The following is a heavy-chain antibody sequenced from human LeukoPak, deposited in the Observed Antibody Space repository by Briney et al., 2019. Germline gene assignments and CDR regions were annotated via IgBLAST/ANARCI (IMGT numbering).Heavy chain of an antibody. CDR2: IWYDGINE. CDR1: GFTFSSSG. V-gene: IGHV3-33*01. D-gene: IGHD6-13*01. CDR3: ARRGTSSSWAHFDY. Sequence: GGSLRLSCAASGFTFSSSGMHWVRQAPGKGLEWVALIWYDGINEYYADSVKGRFTISRDNVDNSLYLQMNRLGAEDTAVYYCARRGTSSSWAHFDYWGQGTLVTVSS. J-gene: IGHJ4*02.